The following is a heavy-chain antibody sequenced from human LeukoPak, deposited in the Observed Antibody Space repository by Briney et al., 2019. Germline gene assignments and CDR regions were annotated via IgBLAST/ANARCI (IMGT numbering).Heavy chain of an antibody. J-gene: IGHJ5*02. D-gene: IGHD3-10*01. CDR3: ARDIPRVVRGNWFDP. CDR1: GGSISSYY. V-gene: IGHV4-59*12. Sequence: SETLSLTCTVSGGSISSYYWSWIRQPPGKGLGWIGYIYYSGSTNYNPSLKSRVTISVDTSKNQFSLKLNSVTAADTAVYYCARDIPRVVRGNWFDPWGQGTLVTVSS. CDR2: IYYSGST.